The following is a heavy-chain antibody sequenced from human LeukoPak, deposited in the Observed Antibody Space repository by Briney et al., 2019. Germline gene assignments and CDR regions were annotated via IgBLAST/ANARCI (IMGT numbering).Heavy chain of an antibody. V-gene: IGHV3-30*18. CDR3: AKDVSDYGDYRDVGPVFDY. CDR1: GFTFSSYG. J-gene: IGHJ4*02. Sequence: GGSLRLSCAASGFTFSSYGMHWVRQAPGKGLEWVAVISHDGSNKYYADSVKGRFTISRDNSKNTLYLQMNSLRAEDTAVYYCAKDVSDYGDYRDVGPVFDYWGQGTLVTVSS. CDR2: ISHDGSNK. D-gene: IGHD4-17*01.